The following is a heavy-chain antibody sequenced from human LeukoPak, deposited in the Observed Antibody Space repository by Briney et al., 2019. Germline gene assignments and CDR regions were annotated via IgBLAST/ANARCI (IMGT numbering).Heavy chain of an antibody. J-gene: IGHJ4*02. CDR1: GFTFSSYG. CDR3: ARDTLGYFDY. Sequence: QPGRSLRLSCAASGFTFSSYGMHCVRQAPGKGLEWVAVIWYDGSNKYYADCVKGRFTISRDNSKNTLCLQMNSLRAEDTAVYYCARDTLGYFDYWGQGTLVTVSS. V-gene: IGHV3-33*01. CDR2: IWYDGSNK.